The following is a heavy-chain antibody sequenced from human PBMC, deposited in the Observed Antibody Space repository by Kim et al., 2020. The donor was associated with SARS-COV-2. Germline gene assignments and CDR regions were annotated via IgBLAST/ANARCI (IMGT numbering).Heavy chain of an antibody. Sequence: GGSLRLSGTTSGFTFFGHAMSWVRQAPGKGLEWVSSIDGSDGTTYYVDSVKGRFSISRDDSRNTLYLQMSALRADDTATYYCLKGGWGWIWDYWGQGTLVTVSS. CDR2: IDGSDGTT. D-gene: IGHD2-21*01. V-gene: IGHV3-23*01. CDR1: GFTFFGHA. CDR3: LKGGWGWIWDY. J-gene: IGHJ4*02.